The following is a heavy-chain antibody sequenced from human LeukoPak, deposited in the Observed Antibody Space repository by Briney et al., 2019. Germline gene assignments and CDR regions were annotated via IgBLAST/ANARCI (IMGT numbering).Heavy chain of an antibody. CDR2: IWYDGQTT. V-gene: IGHV3-33*01. D-gene: IGHD6-19*01. Sequence: GESLRLSCEASGFIFSNYGMHWVRQAPGKGLEWVALIWYDGQTTFYADSVKGRFSISRCNSGNTLFLHMTSLRSEATYVSYCSREWGRIAVAGGPGYWGQGALVTVSA. J-gene: IGHJ4*02. CDR3: SREWGRIAVAGGPGY. CDR1: GFIFSNYG.